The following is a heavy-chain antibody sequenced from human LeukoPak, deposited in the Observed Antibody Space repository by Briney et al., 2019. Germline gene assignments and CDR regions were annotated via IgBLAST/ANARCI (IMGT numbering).Heavy chain of an antibody. Sequence: GGSLRLSCAASGFKFRSYGMHWVRQAPGKGLEWVALISFDESNKYYLDSVKGRFTISRDNSKNTLYLQMNSLRAEDTAVYYCAKEGDYYDSSGYTYYFDYWGQGTLVTVSS. CDR3: AKEGDYYDSSGYTYYFDY. CDR1: GFKFRSYG. J-gene: IGHJ4*02. V-gene: IGHV3-30*18. CDR2: ISFDESNK. D-gene: IGHD3-22*01.